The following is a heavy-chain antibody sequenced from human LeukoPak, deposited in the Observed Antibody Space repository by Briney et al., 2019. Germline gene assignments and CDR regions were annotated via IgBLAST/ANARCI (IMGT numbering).Heavy chain of an antibody. D-gene: IGHD4-17*01. Sequence: GGSLRLSCAASGFTFSSYSMNWVRQAPGKGLEWVSSISSSSSYIYYADSVKGRFTISRDNAKNSLYLQMNSLRAEDTAVYYCARDLSRRYGDYAGAFDIWGQGTMVTVSS. J-gene: IGHJ3*02. CDR3: ARDLSRRYGDYAGAFDI. CDR2: ISSSSSYI. CDR1: GFTFSSYS. V-gene: IGHV3-21*01.